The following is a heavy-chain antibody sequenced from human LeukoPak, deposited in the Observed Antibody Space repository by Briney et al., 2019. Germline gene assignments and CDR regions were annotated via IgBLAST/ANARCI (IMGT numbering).Heavy chain of an antibody. CDR3: ARGLRYYGSGSYYDY. Sequence: PSETLSLTCAVYGGSSSGYYWSWIRQPPGKGLEWIGEINHSGSTNYNPSLKSRVTISVDTSKNQFSLKLSSVTAADTAVYYCARGLRYYGSGSYYDYWGQGTLVTVSS. D-gene: IGHD3-10*01. J-gene: IGHJ4*02. CDR2: INHSGST. CDR1: GGSSSGYY. V-gene: IGHV4-34*01.